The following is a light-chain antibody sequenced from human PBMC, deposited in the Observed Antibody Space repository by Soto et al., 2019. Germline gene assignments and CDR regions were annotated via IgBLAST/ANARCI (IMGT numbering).Light chain of an antibody. V-gene: IGKV3-15*01. J-gene: IGKJ2*01. Sequence: EIVLTQSPAALSVSPGERATLSCRASQSIDTYLAWYQQKPGQAPRPLIYGASNRATGIPARFSGSGSGTEFTLTISSLQSEDFAVYYCQQYNSYLYTFGQGTKLEIK. CDR1: QSIDTY. CDR3: QQYNSYLYT. CDR2: GAS.